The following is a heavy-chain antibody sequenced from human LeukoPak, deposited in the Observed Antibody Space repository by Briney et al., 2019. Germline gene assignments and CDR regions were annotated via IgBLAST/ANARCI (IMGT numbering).Heavy chain of an antibody. J-gene: IGHJ4*02. CDR3: ARDRDGFDY. Sequence: GGSLRLSCAASGFTFSSYAMSWVRQAPGKGLEWVSAISGSGGSTYYADSVKGRFTISRDNAKNSLYLQMNSLRAEDTAVYYCARDRDGFDYWGQGTLVTVSS. D-gene: IGHD3-10*01. CDR2: ISGSGGST. V-gene: IGHV3-23*01. CDR1: GFTFSSYA.